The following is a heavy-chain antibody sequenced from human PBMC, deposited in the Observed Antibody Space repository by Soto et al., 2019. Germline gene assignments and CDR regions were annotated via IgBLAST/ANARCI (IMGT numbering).Heavy chain of an antibody. CDR3: AREGPRPDYYYGMDV. V-gene: IGHV1-18*01. J-gene: IGHJ6*02. Sequence: ASVKVSCKSSGYTFSMSGISWVRQAPGQGLEWMGWISGYNGKTNYEQKFQDRVTMTTDTSTNMAYMELRSLRSDDTAAYYCAREGPRPDYYYGMDVWG. CDR1: GYTFSMSG. CDR2: ISGYNGKT.